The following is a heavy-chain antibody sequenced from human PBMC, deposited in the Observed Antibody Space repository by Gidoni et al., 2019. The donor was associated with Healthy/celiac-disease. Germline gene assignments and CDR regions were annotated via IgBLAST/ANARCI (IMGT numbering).Heavy chain of an antibody. V-gene: IGHV4-61*02. D-gene: IGHD4-17*01. CDR2: IYTSGSP. J-gene: IGHJ4*02. CDR1: GGSISSGSYY. Sequence: QVQLQESGPGLVKPSQTLSLTCTVPGGSISSGSYYWSWIRQPAGKGLEWIGRIYTSGSPNYNPSLKSRVTISVDTSKNQFSLKLSSVTAADTAVYYCARHEDYGGNIDYWGQGTLVTVSS. CDR3: ARHEDYGGNIDY.